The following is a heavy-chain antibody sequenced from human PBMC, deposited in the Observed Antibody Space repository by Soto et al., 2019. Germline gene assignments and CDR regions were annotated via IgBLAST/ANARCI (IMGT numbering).Heavy chain of an antibody. J-gene: IGHJ4*02. CDR3: XXXXXXXXXPGCAN. D-gene: IGHD2-15*01. CDR2: INQDGSES. CDR1: GLAFSTYW. Sequence: EVQLVESGGGLVQPGGSLRLSCVVSGLAFSTYWMSWVRQAPGKGLEWVANINQDGSESYYVDSVKGRFTISRDNAKXXXXXXXXXXXXXXXXXXXXXXXXXXXXXPGCANWGQGTLVTVSS. V-gene: IGHV3-7*01.